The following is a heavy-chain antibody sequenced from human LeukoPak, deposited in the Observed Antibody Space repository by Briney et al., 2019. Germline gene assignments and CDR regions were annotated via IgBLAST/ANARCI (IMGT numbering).Heavy chain of an antibody. D-gene: IGHD5-18*01. CDR2: MNPDSGNT. Sequence: ASVKVSCKASGYTFTSYDINWVRQATGQGLEWMGWMNPDSGNTGYAQKFQGRVTITRNTSISTAYMELSSLRSEDTAVYYCARVGYSYGYSLGYWGQGTLVTVSS. J-gene: IGHJ4*02. CDR3: ARVGYSYGYSLGY. V-gene: IGHV1-8*03. CDR1: GYTFTSYD.